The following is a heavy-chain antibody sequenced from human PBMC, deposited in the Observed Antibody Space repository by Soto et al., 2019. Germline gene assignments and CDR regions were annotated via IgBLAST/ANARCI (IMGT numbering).Heavy chain of an antibody. CDR1: GFTVSSNH. Sequence: EVQLVESGGGLVQPGGSLRLSCAASGFTVSSNHMSWVRQAPGKGLEWVSLIYSGGSTYYADSVKGRFTFSRDNSKNTLYLQMNSRRAEDAAVYYCGGPGEQHRYWGQGTLVTVSS. D-gene: IGHD3-16*01. CDR2: IYSGGST. V-gene: IGHV3-66*01. CDR3: GGPGEQHRY. J-gene: IGHJ4*02.